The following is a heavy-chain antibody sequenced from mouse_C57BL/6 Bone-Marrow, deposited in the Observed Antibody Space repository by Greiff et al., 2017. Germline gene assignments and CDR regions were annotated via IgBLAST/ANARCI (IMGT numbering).Heavy chain of an antibody. CDR2: INYDGSST. J-gene: IGHJ2*01. CDR3: ARVSTMVTPFDY. D-gene: IGHD2-2*01. CDR1: GFTFSDYY. Sequence: EVHLVESEGGLVQPGSSMKLSCTASGFTFSDYYMAWVRQVPEKGLEWVANINYDGSSTYYLDSLKSRFIISRDNAKNILYLQMSSLKSEDTATYYCARVSTMVTPFDYWGQGTTLTVSS. V-gene: IGHV5-16*01.